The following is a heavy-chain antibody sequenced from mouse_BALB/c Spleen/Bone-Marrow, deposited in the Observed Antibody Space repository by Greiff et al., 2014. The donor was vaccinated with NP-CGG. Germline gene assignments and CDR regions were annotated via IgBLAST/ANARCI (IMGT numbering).Heavy chain of an antibody. CDR3: ARRGVHYGYYGCYFDY. V-gene: IGHV1-34*01. CDR1: GYSFTGYY. Sequence: EVQLQQSGPELVKPGASMKISCKASGYSFTGYYMHWMKQSHGKNLEWIGLINPFNGGTDYNQKFKGKATLTVDKSSGTAYMELLSLTSEDSAVYYCARRGVHYGYYGCYFDYWGQGTTLTVSS. CDR2: INPFNGGT. D-gene: IGHD2-1*01. J-gene: IGHJ2*01.